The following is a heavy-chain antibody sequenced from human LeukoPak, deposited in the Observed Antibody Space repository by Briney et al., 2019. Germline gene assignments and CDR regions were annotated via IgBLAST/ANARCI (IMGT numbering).Heavy chain of an antibody. D-gene: IGHD3-22*01. CDR3: ARYDSGGYYSFNFDY. J-gene: IGHJ4*02. Sequence: SEALSLTCTVSGVPIGSRSYYWGWIRQPPGRGLEWIGSIYYSGSTYYNPSLKSRVTISVDTSKNQFSLKLSSVTAADTAVYYCARYDSGGYYSFNFDYWGQGTLVTVSS. CDR2: IYYSGST. V-gene: IGHV4-39*07. CDR1: GVPIGSRSYY.